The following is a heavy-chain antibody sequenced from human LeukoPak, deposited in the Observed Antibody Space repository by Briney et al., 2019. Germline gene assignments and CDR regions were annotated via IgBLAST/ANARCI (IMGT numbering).Heavy chain of an antibody. CDR3: ARGVGLTQGGTFDY. CDR2: IYYSGST. D-gene: IGHD1-1*01. CDR1: GGSISSYY. Sequence: SETLSLTCTVSGGSISSYYWSWIRQPPGKGLEWIGYIYYSGSTNYNPSLKSRVTISVDTSKNQFSLKLSSVTAADTAVYYCARGVGLTQGGTFDYWGQGTLVTVSS. J-gene: IGHJ4*02. V-gene: IGHV4-59*01.